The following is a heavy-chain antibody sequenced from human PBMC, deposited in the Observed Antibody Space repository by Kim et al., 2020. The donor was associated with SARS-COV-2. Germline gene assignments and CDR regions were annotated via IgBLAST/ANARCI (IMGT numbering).Heavy chain of an antibody. CDR3: ARGVHDSSGYRDAFDI. CDR2: INPSGGST. V-gene: IGHV1-46*01. D-gene: IGHD3-22*01. CDR1: GYTFTSYY. J-gene: IGHJ3*02. Sequence: ASVKVSCKASGYTFTSYYMHWVRQAPGQGLEWMGIINPSGGSTSYAQKFQGRVTMTRDTSTSTVYMELSSLRSEDTAVYYCARGVHDSSGYRDAFDIWGQGTMVTVSS.